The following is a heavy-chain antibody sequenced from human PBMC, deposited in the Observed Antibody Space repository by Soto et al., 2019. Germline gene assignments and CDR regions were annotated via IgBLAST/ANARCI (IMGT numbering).Heavy chain of an antibody. CDR3: AKGQHCSTTSCYFYYYGVDV. CDR2: ISYDGSNK. Sequence: GGSLRLSCAASGFTFSSYGMHWVRQAPGKGLEWVAVISYDGSNKYYADSVKGRLTISRDNSKNTLYLQINSLRAEDTAVYYCAKGQHCSTTSCYFYYYGVDVWGQGTTVT. D-gene: IGHD2-2*01. V-gene: IGHV3-30*18. J-gene: IGHJ6*02. CDR1: GFTFSSYG.